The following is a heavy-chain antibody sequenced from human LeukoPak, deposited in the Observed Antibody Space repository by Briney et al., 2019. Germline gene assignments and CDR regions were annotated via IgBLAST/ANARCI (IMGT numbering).Heavy chain of an antibody. J-gene: IGHJ4*02. Sequence: GGSLRLSCAASGFTFSSYSMNWVRQAPGKGLEWVSYISSSGSTIYYADSVKGRFTISRDNAKNSLYLQMNSLRAEDTAVYYCARDEGGYSYGQTYFDYWGQGTLVTVSS. CDR3: ARDEGGYSYGQTYFDY. V-gene: IGHV3-48*04. D-gene: IGHD5-18*01. CDR1: GFTFSSYS. CDR2: ISSSGSTI.